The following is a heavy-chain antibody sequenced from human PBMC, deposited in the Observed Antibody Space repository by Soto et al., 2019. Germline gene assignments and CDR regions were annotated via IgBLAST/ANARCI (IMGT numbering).Heavy chain of an antibody. CDR3: ARTFGAVTPSNYGMDV. V-gene: IGHV1-2*02. J-gene: IGHJ6*02. CDR2: INPNSGGT. CDR1: GDTFTGYY. Sequence: ASVKVSCKASGDTFTGYYMHWVRQAPGQGLEWVGWINPNSGGTNYAQKFQGRVTMTRDTSISTAYMELSRLRSDDTAVYYCARTFGAVTPSNYGMDVWGQGTTVTVPS. D-gene: IGHD3-3*01.